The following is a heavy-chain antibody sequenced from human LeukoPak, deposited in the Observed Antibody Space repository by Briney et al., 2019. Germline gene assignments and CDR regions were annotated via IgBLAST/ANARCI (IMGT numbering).Heavy chain of an antibody. J-gene: IGHJ4*02. CDR3: ARGDGYNYWDY. CDR1: GFTVSSNY. D-gene: IGHD5-24*01. V-gene: IGHV3-53*01. CDR2: IYSVGST. Sequence: GGSLRLSCAASGFTVSSNYMSWVRQAPGKGLEWVSVIYSVGSTYYADSVKGRFTISRDNSKNTVYLQMDSLRAEDTAVYYCARGDGYNYWDYWGQGTLSPSPQ.